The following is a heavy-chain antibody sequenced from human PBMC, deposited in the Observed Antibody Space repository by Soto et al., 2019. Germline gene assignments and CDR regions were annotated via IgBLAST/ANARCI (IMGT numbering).Heavy chain of an antibody. J-gene: IGHJ4*02. CDR3: ARLEGLATISYYFDF. CDR2: IYYRGNA. CDR1: GGSISSYY. V-gene: IGHV4-59*05. Sequence: SETLSLTCTVSGGSISSYYCSWIRKPQGKGLEWIGSIYYRGNAYYTPSLQPRVTISLDKSKSQFSLQLNSVTAADSAVYFCARLEGLATISYYFDFWGPGALVTVSS. D-gene: IGHD1-1*01.